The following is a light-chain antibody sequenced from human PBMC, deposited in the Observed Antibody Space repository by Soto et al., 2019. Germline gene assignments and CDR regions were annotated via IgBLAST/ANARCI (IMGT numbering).Light chain of an antibody. Sequence: EIMMTQSPATLSVSPGERAILSCRASQSVKSNLAWYQQKPGQAPRLLIYGASNRATGIPDRFSGSGSGTDFTLTISRLEPEDFAVYYCQQYGSSGTFGQGTKVDIK. V-gene: IGKV3-20*01. J-gene: IGKJ1*01. CDR3: QQYGSSGT. CDR2: GAS. CDR1: QSVKSN.